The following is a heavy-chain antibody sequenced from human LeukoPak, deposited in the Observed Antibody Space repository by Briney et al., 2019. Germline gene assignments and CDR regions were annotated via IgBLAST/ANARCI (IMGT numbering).Heavy chain of an antibody. CDR3: ARDLSGVTGYTYGRGIDY. D-gene: IGHD5-18*01. J-gene: IGHJ4*02. CDR2: ISGSGGST. Sequence: GGSLRLSCAASGFTFSSYAMSWVRQAPGKGLEWVSAISGSGGSTYYADSVKGRFTISRDSSKNTLYLQMNSLRAEDTAVYYCARDLSGVTGYTYGRGIDYWGQGTLVTVSS. CDR1: GFTFSSYA. V-gene: IGHV3-23*01.